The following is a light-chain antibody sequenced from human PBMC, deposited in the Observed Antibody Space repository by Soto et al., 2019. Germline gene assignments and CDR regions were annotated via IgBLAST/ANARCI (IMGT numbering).Light chain of an antibody. Sequence: QSVLTQPPSVSGAPGQRVTISCTGTASSIAARYDVHWYQQIPGTAPKLLISGNNNRPSGVPDQFSGSKSGTSASLVITGLQAEDEADYYCQSYDSSLSGVVFGGGTKLTVL. CDR3: QSYDSSLSGVV. CDR2: GNN. CDR1: ASSIAARYD. J-gene: IGLJ2*01. V-gene: IGLV1-40*01.